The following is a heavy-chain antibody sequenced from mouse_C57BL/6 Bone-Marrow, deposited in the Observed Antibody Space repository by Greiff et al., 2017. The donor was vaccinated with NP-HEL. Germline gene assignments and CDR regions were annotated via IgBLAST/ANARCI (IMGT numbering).Heavy chain of an antibody. CDR1: GYAFSSSW. D-gene: IGHD1-2*01. V-gene: IGHV1-82*01. CDR2: IYPGDGDT. CDR3: ARTAGYFDV. J-gene: IGHJ1*03. Sequence: QVQLQQSGPELVKPGASVKISCKASGYAFSSSWMNWVKQRPGKGLEWIGRIYPGDGDTNYNGKFKGKATLTADKSSSTAYMQLSSLTSEDSAVYFCARTAGYFDVWGTGTTVTVSS.